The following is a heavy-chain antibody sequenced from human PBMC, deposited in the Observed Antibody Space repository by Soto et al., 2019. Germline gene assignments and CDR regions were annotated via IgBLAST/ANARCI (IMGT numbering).Heavy chain of an antibody. CDR3: AKDGVMATFIDYFDY. CDR1: GFTFSSYG. J-gene: IGHJ4*02. D-gene: IGHD5-12*01. Sequence: QVQLVESGGGVVQPGRSLRLSCAASGFTFSSYGMHWVRQAPGKGLEWVAVISYDGSNKYYADSVKGRFTISRDNSKNTLYLQMNSLRAEDTAVYYCAKDGVMATFIDYFDYWGQGTLVTVSS. CDR2: ISYDGSNK. V-gene: IGHV3-30*18.